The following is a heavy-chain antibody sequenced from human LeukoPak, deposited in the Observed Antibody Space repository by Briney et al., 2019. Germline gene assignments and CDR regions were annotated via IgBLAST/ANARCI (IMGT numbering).Heavy chain of an antibody. D-gene: IGHD1-1*01. CDR2: IYSGGST. J-gene: IGHJ3*02. V-gene: IGHV3-53*01. Sequence: PGGSLRLSCAASGCTVSSNYMSWVRQAPGKGLEWVSVIYSGGSTYYADSVKGRFTISRDNSKNTLYLQMNSLRAEDTAVYYCAREITTNSFDIWGQGTKVTVSS. CDR1: GCTVSSNY. CDR3: AREITTNSFDI.